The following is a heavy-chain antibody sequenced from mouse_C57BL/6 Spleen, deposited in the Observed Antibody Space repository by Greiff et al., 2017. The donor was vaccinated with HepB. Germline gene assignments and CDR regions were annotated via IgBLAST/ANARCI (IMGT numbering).Heavy chain of an antibody. J-gene: IGHJ3*01. CDR2: LHPNSGST. V-gene: IGHV1-64*01. CDR1: GYTFTSYW. Sequence: VQLQQPGAELVKPGASVKLSCKASGYTFTSYWMHWVKQRPGQGLEWIGMLHPNSGSTNYNEKIQSKTTLTVDNSSSAASMQLSSLTSEDSAVYYCARSGDYEVCSWFAYWGQATLVTVSA. D-gene: IGHD2-4*01. CDR3: ARSGDYEVCSWFAY.